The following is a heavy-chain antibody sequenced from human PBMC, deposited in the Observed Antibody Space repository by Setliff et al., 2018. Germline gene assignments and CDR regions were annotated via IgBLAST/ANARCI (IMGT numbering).Heavy chain of an antibody. CDR2: ISAYNGNT. CDR3: ARDLVGYCSGGSCYDWDY. D-gene: IGHD2-15*01. V-gene: IGHV1-18*01. J-gene: IGHJ4*02. Sequence: ASVKVSCKASGYTFTSYGISWVRQAPGQGLEWMGWISAYNGNTNYAQKLQGRVTMTTDTSTSTAYMELRSLRSDDTAVYCCARDLVGYCSGGSCYDWDYWGQGTLVTVSS. CDR1: GYTFTSYG.